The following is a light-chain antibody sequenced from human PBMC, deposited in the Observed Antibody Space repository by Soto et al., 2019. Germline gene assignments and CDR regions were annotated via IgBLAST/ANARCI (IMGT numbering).Light chain of an antibody. CDR3: QQYGSSLGVT. CDR2: GAS. V-gene: IGKV3-15*01. CDR1: QNIRTN. Sequence: EIVMTQSPATLSVSPGERATLSCRASQNIRTNLAWYQQKPGQAPRLLMYGASTRATGIPARFSGSGSGTEFTLTINSLQSEDFAVYYCQQYGSSLGVTFGGGTKVEIK. J-gene: IGKJ4*01.